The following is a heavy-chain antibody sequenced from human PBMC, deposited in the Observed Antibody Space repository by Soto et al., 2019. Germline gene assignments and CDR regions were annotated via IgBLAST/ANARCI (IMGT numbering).Heavy chain of an antibody. Sequence: PVGSLRLSCAASGFTFSSYGMHWVRQAPGKGLEWVAVIRFDGSNKYYADSVKGRFTISRDNSKNALYLQMNSLRAEDTAAYYCATGDTAMDVYYYYGMDVWGQGTTVTVSS. V-gene: IGHV3-30*02. CDR2: IRFDGSNK. D-gene: IGHD5-18*01. CDR3: ATGDTAMDVYYYYGMDV. CDR1: GFTFSSYG. J-gene: IGHJ6*02.